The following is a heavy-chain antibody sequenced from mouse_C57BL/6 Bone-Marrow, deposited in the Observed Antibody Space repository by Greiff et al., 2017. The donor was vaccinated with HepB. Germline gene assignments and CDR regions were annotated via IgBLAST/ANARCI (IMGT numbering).Heavy chain of an antibody. CDR2: INSDGGST. CDR3: ARQKGFSYFDY. CDR1: EYEFPSHD. V-gene: IGHV5-2*01. Sequence: EVQGVESGGGLVQPGESLKLSCESNEYEFPSHDMSWVRKTPEKRLELVAAINSDGGSTYYPDTMERRFIISRDNTKKTLYLQMSSLRSEDTALYDYARQKGFSYFDYWGQGTTLTVSS. J-gene: IGHJ2*01.